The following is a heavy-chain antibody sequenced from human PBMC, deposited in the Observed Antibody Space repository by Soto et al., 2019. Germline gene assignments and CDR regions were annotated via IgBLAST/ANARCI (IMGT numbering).Heavy chain of an antibody. CDR2: IYYSGST. D-gene: IGHD2-15*01. Sequence: PSETLSLTCTVSGGSISSGGYYWSWIRQHPGKGLEWIGYIYYSGSTYYNPSLKSRVTISVDTSKNQFSLKLSSVTAADTAVYYCARDHPGHCSGGSCYSHYFDYWGQGTLVTVSS. V-gene: IGHV4-31*03. CDR3: ARDHPGHCSGGSCYSHYFDY. CDR1: GGSISSGGYY. J-gene: IGHJ4*02.